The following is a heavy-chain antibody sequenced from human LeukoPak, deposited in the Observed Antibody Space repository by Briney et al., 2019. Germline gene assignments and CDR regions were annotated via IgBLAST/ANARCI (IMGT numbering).Heavy chain of an antibody. CDR1: GYAFTGYY. D-gene: IGHD1-7*01. CDR3: AIINRNYVERPFDV. J-gene: IGHJ3*01. Sequence: ASVKVSCKASGYAFTGYYMHWVRQAPGQGLEWMGWINPNSGGTNSAQKFQGRVTMTRDTSISTAYMELSSLRSDDTAVYYCAIINRNYVERPFDVWGQGTMVTVSS. V-gene: IGHV1-2*02. CDR2: INPNSGGT.